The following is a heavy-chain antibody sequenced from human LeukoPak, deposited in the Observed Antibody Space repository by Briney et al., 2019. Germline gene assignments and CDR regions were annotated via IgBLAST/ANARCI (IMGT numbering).Heavy chain of an antibody. J-gene: IGHJ4*02. V-gene: IGHV1-69*06. CDR2: IIPIFGTA. Sequence: ASVKVSCKASGGTFSSYAISWVRQAPGQGLEWMGGIIPIFGTANYAQKFQGRVTITADKSTSTAYMELSSLISEDKAVYYCARNSGRLLLFDYWGQGTLVTVSS. CDR1: GGTFSSYA. D-gene: IGHD1-26*01. CDR3: ARNSGRLLLFDY.